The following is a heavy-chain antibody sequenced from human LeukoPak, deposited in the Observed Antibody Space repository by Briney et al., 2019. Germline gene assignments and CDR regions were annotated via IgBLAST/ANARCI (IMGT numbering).Heavy chain of an antibody. CDR1: GFTFSSYW. D-gene: IGHD1-26*01. Sequence: GGSLRLSCVASGFTFSSYWMSWVRQAPGKGLEWVANIKQDGSEKYYVDSVKGRFTISRDNAKNSLYLQMNSLRAEDTAVYYCARDAWSGSDYWGQGTLVTVSS. CDR3: ARDAWSGSDY. V-gene: IGHV3-7*01. CDR2: IKQDGSEK. J-gene: IGHJ4*02.